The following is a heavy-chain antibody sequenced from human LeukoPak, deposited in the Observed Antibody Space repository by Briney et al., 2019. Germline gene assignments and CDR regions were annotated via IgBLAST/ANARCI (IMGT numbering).Heavy chain of an antibody. CDR1: GGSISGDY. CDR3: ARSAVEMTTRLSDY. J-gene: IGHJ4*02. CDR2: IYTSGST. V-gene: IGHV4-4*07. Sequence: SETLSLTCTVSGGSISGDYWSWIRQPAGTGLEWIGRIYTSGSTIYNPSLKSRVTMSVDTSKNQFSLRLSSVTAADTAVYYCARSAVEMTTRLSDYWGQGTLVTVSS. D-gene: IGHD5-24*01.